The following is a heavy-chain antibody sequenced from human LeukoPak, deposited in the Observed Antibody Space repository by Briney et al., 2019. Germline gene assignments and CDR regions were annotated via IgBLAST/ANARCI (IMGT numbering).Heavy chain of an antibody. Sequence: GGSLRLSCAASGVTFSSYTMNWVRQAPGEGLEWVSSISSSSSYIYYADSVKGRFTISRDNAKNSLYLQMNSLRAEDTAVYYCASVDYYGSGNYYNDVDYWGQGTLVTVSS. CDR1: GVTFSSYT. V-gene: IGHV3-21*01. J-gene: IGHJ4*02. CDR3: ASVDYYGSGNYYNDVDY. D-gene: IGHD3-10*01. CDR2: ISSSSSYI.